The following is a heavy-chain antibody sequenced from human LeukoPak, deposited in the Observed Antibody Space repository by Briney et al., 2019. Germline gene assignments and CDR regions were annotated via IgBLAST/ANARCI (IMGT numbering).Heavy chain of an antibody. J-gene: IGHJ6*02. Sequence: SETLSLTCTVSGGSISSGGYYWSWLRPHPGKVLEWIGFIHYSGSAYYAPYLKSRVTILVDTSKNQFSLKLSSVTAADTAVYYCARGPDVWGQGTTVTVSS. V-gene: IGHV4-31*03. CDR2: IHYSGSA. CDR1: GGSISSGGYY. CDR3: ARGPDV.